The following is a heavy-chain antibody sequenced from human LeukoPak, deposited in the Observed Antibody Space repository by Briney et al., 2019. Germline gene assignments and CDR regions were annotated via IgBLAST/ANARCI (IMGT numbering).Heavy chain of an antibody. V-gene: IGHV4-39*01. CDR3: ARHSRYPESFDY. Sequence: PSETLSLTCTVPGGSISSSSYYWGWIRQPPGKGLEWIGSIYYSGSTYYNPSLKSRVTISVDTSKNQFSLKLSSVTAADTAVYYCARHSRYPESFDYWGQGTLVTVSS. CDR2: IYYSGST. D-gene: IGHD1-14*01. CDR1: GGSISSSSYY. J-gene: IGHJ4*02.